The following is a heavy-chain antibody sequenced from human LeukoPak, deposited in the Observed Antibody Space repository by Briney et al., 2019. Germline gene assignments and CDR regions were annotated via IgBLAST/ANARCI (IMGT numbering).Heavy chain of an antibody. CDR2: IWYDGSNK. CDR3: ARDRGYYGSGSYYNGPLYYFDY. J-gene: IGHJ4*02. D-gene: IGHD3-10*01. V-gene: IGHV3-33*01. Sequence: GGSLRLSCAASGFTFSSYGMHWVRQAPGKGLEWVAVIWYDGSNKYYADSVKGRFTISRDNSKNTLYLQMNSLRAEDTAVYYCARDRGYYGSGSYYNGPLYYFDYWGQGTLVTVSS. CDR1: GFTFSSYG.